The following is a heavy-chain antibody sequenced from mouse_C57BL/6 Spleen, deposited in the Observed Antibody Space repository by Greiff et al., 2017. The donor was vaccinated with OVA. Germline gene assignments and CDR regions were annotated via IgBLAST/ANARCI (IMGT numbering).Heavy chain of an antibody. J-gene: IGHJ2*01. CDR2: IRLKSDNYAT. D-gene: IGHD3-1*01. CDR1: GFTFSNYW. V-gene: IGHV6-3*01. Sequence: EVKLVESGGGLVQPGGSMKLSCVASGFTFSNYWMNWVRQSPEKGLEWVAQIRLKSDNYATHYAESVKGRFTISRDDSKSSVYLQMNNLRAEDTGIYYCTGQLGFDYWGQGTTLTVSS. CDR3: TGQLGFDY.